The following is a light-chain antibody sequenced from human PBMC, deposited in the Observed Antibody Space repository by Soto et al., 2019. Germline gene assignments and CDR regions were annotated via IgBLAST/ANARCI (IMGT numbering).Light chain of an antibody. J-gene: IGKJ1*01. CDR1: QSVLYSSNNKNY. Sequence: DIVMTQSPDSLAVSLGERATINCKSSQSVLYSSNNKNYLAWYQQKSGQPPKLLIYWASTQQSGVPDRFGGSGSGTDFPLTISSLQAEEVAVYYCQQYYSTPRTFGQGTTVEIK. V-gene: IGKV4-1*01. CDR3: QQYYSTPRT. CDR2: WAS.